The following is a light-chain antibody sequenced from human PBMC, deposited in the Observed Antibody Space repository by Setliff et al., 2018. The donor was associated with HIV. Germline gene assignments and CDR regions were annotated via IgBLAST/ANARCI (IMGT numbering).Light chain of an antibody. Sequence: QSALAQPASVSGSPGQSITISCTGTSSDVGSYNLVSWYQQHPGKVPKFMIYEVNKRPSGVSNRFSGSESGNTASLTISGLQAEDEADYYCCSYSRGSTFVVFGGGTKVTVL. J-gene: IGLJ2*01. CDR1: SSDVGSYNL. CDR3: CSYSRGSTFVV. CDR2: EVN. V-gene: IGLV2-23*02.